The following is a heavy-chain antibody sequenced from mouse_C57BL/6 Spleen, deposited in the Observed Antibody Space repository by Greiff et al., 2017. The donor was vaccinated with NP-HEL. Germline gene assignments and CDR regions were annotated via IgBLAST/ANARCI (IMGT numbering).Heavy chain of an antibody. Sequence: VQLQQSGAELVRPGASVTLSCTASGYTFTDYEMHWVKQTPVHGLEWIGAIDPETGGTAYNQKFKGKAILTADKSSSTAYMELRSLTSEDSAVYYCTRDDYYGSRGAYWGQGTLVTVSA. CDR1: GYTFTDYE. D-gene: IGHD1-1*01. J-gene: IGHJ3*01. CDR3: TRDDYYGSRGAY. V-gene: IGHV1-15*01. CDR2: IDPETGGT.